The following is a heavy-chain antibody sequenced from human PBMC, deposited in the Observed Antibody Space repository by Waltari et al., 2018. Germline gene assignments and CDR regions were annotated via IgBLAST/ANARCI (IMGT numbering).Heavy chain of an antibody. CDR1: GYSFTSYW. CDR2: IYPGDSET. J-gene: IGHJ3*02. CDR3: ARHSRGVAAAGGAFDI. Sequence: EVQLVQSGAEVKKPGESLKISCKGSGYSFTSYWIGWVRQMPGKGLEWMGIIYPGDSETRYSPSFQGQVTISADKSISTAYLQWSGLKAADTAMYYCARHSRGVAAAGGAFDIWGQGTMVTVSS. D-gene: IGHD6-13*01. V-gene: IGHV5-51*01.